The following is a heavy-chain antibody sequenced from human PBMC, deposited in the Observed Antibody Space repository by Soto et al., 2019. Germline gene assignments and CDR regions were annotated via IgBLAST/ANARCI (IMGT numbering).Heavy chain of an antibody. CDR1: GFTFSSYS. CDR2: ISSSSSYI. V-gene: IGHV3-21*01. D-gene: IGHD3-10*01. J-gene: IGHJ6*02. Sequence: GGSLRLSCAASGFTFSSYSINWVRQAPGKGLEWVSSISSSSSYIYYADSVKGRFTISRDNAKNSLYLQMNSLRAEDTAVYYCASFGELYYYYGMDVWGQGTTVTVSS. CDR3: ASFGELYYYYGMDV.